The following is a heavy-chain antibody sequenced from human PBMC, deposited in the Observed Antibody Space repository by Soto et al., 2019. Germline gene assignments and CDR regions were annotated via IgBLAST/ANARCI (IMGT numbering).Heavy chain of an antibody. V-gene: IGHV1-2*04. J-gene: IGHJ4*02. CDR3: ARGDKLSLYPQLDY. D-gene: IGHD3-16*02. CDR1: GYTFTGNY. Sequence: QVQLVQSGAEVKKPGASVKVSCKASGYTFTGNYMHWVRQAPGQGFEWMGWINVNSGGTKYAQKFQGWVPMTRATSISTAYMALSRLRSDDTAVYYCARGDKLSLYPQLDYWGQGTLVTVSS. CDR2: INVNSGGT.